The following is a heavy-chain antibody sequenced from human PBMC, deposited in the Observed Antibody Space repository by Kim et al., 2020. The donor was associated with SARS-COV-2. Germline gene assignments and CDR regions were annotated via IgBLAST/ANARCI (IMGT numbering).Heavy chain of an antibody. D-gene: IGHD2-21*01. V-gene: IGHV3-33*01. Sequence: GSNKYYADPVKGRFTISRDNSKNTLYLQMNSLRAEDTAVYYCARDIPFDYWGQGTLVTVSS. CDR2: GSNK. CDR3: ARDIPFDY. J-gene: IGHJ4*02.